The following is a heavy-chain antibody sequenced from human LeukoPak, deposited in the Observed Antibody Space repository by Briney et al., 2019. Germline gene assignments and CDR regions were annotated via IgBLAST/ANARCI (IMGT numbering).Heavy chain of an antibody. CDR3: ARAGGTSWADY. Sequence: GSLRLSCAASGFTFSNYWMTWVRQAPGKGLEWVADVKQDGTEKYYVDSVKGRFTISRDNVKNSLYLQMNSLRVEDTAVYYCARAGGTSWADYWGQGTLVTVSS. D-gene: IGHD6-13*01. J-gene: IGHJ4*02. V-gene: IGHV3-7*01. CDR1: GFTFSNYW. CDR2: VKQDGTEK.